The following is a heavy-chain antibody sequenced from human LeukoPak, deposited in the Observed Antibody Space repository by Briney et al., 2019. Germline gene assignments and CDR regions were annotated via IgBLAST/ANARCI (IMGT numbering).Heavy chain of an antibody. CDR3: ARALGYCSGGSCYSDAFFDY. J-gene: IGHJ4*02. V-gene: IGHV4-61*02. CDR1: GGSISSGTYY. CDR2: ISTSGST. Sequence: PSQTLSLTCTVSGGSISSGTYYWNWIRQPAGKGLEWLGRISTSGSTNYNPSLKSRVTISVDTSKNQVSLKLSSVTAADTAVYYCARALGYCSGGSCYSDAFFDYWGQGTLVTVSS. D-gene: IGHD2-15*01.